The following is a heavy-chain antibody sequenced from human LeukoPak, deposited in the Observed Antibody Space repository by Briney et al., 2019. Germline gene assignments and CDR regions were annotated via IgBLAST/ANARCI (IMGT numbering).Heavy chain of an antibody. J-gene: IGHJ4*02. V-gene: IGHV5-51*01. CDR3: AVARITMIVPPMGFDY. CDR2: IYPGDSDT. CDR1: GYSFTSYW. Sequence: PGESLKISCKGSGYSFTSYWIGWVRQMPGKGLEWMVIIYPGDSDTRYSPSFQGQVTISADKSISTAYLQWSSLKASDTAMYYCAVARITMIVPPMGFDYWGQGTLVTVSS. D-gene: IGHD3-22*01.